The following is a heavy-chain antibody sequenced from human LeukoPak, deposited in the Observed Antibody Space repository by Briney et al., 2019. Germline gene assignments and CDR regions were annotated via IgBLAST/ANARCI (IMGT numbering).Heavy chain of an antibody. CDR3: ARRGCSSTSCYYDWFDP. CDR2: GHYTGST. CDR1: GDSISSFY. Sequence: SETLSLTCTVSGDSISSFYWNWIRQPPGKGLEWIGCGHYTGSTNYNPSLKSRVTFSVDTSKNQFSLKLTSVTAADTAVYYCARRGCSSTSCYYDWFDPWGQGTLVTVSS. D-gene: IGHD2-2*01. V-gene: IGHV4-59*01. J-gene: IGHJ5*02.